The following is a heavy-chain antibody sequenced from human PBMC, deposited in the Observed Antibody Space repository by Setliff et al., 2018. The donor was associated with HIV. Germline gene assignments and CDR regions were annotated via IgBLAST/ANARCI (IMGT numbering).Heavy chain of an antibody. V-gene: IGHV3-23*01. Sequence: PGGSLSLSCAASGFTFSSYAVSWVRQAPGKGLEWVSTISGSGGSTYYADSVEGRFAISRDNSKNTVYLRMNSLRAEDMALYYCAKGQNLRGYDWEYDALDIWGQGTMVTVSS. J-gene: IGHJ3*02. CDR1: GFTFSSYA. CDR3: AKGQNLRGYDWEYDALDI. D-gene: IGHD5-12*01. CDR2: ISGSGGST.